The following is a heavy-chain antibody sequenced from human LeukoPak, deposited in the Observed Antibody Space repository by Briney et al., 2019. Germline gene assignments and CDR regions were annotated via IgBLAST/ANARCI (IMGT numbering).Heavy chain of an antibody. D-gene: IGHD5-18*01. V-gene: IGHV3-13*01. J-gene: IGHJ4*02. CDR2: VGTVGDK. Sequence: PGGSLRLSCTASGFTFSINDMHWVRQATGKGLEWVSGVGTVGDKYYADSVKGRFIISREDAKNSVYLQMNSLRAGDTAVYYCARGGKTAIADYWGQGTLVTVSS. CDR3: ARGGKTAIADY. CDR1: GFTFSIND.